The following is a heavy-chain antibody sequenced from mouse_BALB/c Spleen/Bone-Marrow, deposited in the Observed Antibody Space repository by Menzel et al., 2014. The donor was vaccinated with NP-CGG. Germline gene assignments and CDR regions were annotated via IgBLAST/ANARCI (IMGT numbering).Heavy chain of an antibody. Sequence: QVQLKESAAELARPGASVKMSCKASGYTFTSYTMHWVKQRPGQGLEWIGYINPSSGYTEYNQKFKDKTTLTADKSSSTAYMQLSSLTSEDSAVYYCARRDGYRWGQGTTLTVSS. V-gene: IGHV1-4*02. D-gene: IGHD2-3*01. CDR2: INPSSGYT. J-gene: IGHJ2*01. CDR1: GYTFTSYT. CDR3: ARRDGYR.